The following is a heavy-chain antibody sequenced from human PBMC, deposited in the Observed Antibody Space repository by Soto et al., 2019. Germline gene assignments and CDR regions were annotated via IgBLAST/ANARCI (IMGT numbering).Heavy chain of an antibody. CDR2: ISAYNGNT. J-gene: IGHJ6*02. Sequence: ASVKVSCKASGYTFTSYGISWVRQAPGQGLEWMGWISAYNGNTNYAQKLQGRVTMTTDTSTSTAYMELRSLRSDDTAVYYCARVVSRYSYGPRNYYYYYGMDVWGQGTTVTVSS. V-gene: IGHV1-18*01. D-gene: IGHD5-18*01. CDR1: GYTFTSYG. CDR3: ARVVSRYSYGPRNYYYYYGMDV.